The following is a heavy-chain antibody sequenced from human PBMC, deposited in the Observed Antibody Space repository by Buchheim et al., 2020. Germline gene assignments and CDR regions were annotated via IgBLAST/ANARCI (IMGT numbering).Heavy chain of an antibody. D-gene: IGHD1-26*01. CDR1: GFTFSSYG. V-gene: IGHV3-33*01. Sequence: QVQLVESGGGVVQPGRSLRLSCAASGFTFSSYGMHWVRQAPGKGLEWVAVIWYDGSNKYYADSVKGRFPISRDNSKNTLYLQMNSLRAEDTAVYYCAREGIVAGSDAFDIWGQGT. J-gene: IGHJ3*02. CDR3: AREGIVAGSDAFDI. CDR2: IWYDGSNK.